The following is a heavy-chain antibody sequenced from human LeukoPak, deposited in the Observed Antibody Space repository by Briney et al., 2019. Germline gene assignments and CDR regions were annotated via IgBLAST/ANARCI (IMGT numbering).Heavy chain of an antibody. CDR1: GYTFTSYA. V-gene: IGHV3-23*01. D-gene: IGHD3-22*01. CDR2: ISAIGRST. J-gene: IGHJ4*02. Sequence: GGSLRLSCVASGYTFTSYAMSWVRQAPGTGLEWISAISAIGRSTYHADSVKGRFTISRDIYKNTLYLKMNSLRAEDTAVYYCAKVAGSSGYYPDFWGQGTLVTVSS. CDR3: AKVAGSSGYYPDF.